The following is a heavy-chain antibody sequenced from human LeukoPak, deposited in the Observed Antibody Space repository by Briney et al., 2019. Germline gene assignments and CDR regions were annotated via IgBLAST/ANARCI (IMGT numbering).Heavy chain of an antibody. D-gene: IGHD6-19*01. CDR3: ARHLRDSNGPFDY. J-gene: IGHJ4*02. Sequence: ASVKVSCTASGYTFTGYYIHWMRQAPGQGLEWMGWINPNSGGTNYAQKFQGRVTMTRGTSISTAYMELSRLTSDDTAVYYCARHLRDSNGPFDYWGQGTLVTVSS. V-gene: IGHV1-2*02. CDR2: INPNSGGT. CDR1: GYTFTGYY.